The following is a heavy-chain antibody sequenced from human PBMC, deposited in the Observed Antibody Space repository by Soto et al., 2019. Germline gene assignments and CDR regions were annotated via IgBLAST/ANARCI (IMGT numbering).Heavy chain of an antibody. D-gene: IGHD3-22*01. CDR3: AREGKYYDSSGYSSY. Sequence: ASVKVSCKASGYTFTSYGISWVRQAPGQGLEWMGWISAYNGNTNYAQKLQGRVTMTTDTSTSTAYMELRSLRSDDTAVYYCAREGKYYDSSGYSSYWGQGTLVTVSS. CDR1: GYTFTSYG. V-gene: IGHV1-18*01. J-gene: IGHJ4*02. CDR2: ISAYNGNT.